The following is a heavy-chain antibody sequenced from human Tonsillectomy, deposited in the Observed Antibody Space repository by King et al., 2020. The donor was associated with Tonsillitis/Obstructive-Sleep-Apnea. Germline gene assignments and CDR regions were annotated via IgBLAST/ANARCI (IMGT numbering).Heavy chain of an antibody. CDR2: IYHGDSDT. CDR3: ARLYVVVVPAAIWTNWFDP. V-gene: IGHV5-51*03. D-gene: IGHD2-2*01. CDR1: GYSFTSYW. Sequence: QLVQSGAEVKKPGESLQISCKGSGYSFTSYWICWVRQMPGRGREWRGIIYHGDSDTRYSPSFQGRVTISADKSISTAYLQWSSLKASDTAMYDCARLYVVVVPAAIWTNWFDPGGQRTLVTVSS. J-gene: IGHJ5*02.